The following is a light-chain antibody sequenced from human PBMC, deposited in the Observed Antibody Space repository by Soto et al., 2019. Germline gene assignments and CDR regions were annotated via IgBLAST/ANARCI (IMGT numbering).Light chain of an antibody. CDR2: KDS. Sequence: SYELAQPPSVSVSPGQTARITCSEDALPKQYAYWYQQKPGQAPVLVIYKDSERPSGIPERFSGSSSGTTVTLTISGVQAEDEADYYCQSADSSGTYQVFGTGTKVTVL. V-gene: IGLV3-25*02. CDR1: ALPKQY. J-gene: IGLJ1*01. CDR3: QSADSSGTYQV.